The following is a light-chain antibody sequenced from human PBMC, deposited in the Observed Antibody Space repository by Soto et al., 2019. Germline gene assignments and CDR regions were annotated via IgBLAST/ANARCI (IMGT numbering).Light chain of an antibody. J-gene: IGKJ1*01. CDR3: QQYNSYPWT. Sequence: DIQMTQSPSTLSASVGDRVTITCRASQSISSWLAWYQQKPGKAPKLLIYDASSLERGVPSRFSGSGSGTEFTRTISSLQPDDFATYYCQQYNSYPWTFGQGNKVEIK. V-gene: IGKV1-5*01. CDR2: DAS. CDR1: QSISSW.